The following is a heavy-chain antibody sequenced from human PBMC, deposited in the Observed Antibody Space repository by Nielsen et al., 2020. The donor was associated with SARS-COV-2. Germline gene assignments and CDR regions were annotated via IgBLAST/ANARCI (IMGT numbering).Heavy chain of an antibody. Sequence: ASVKVSCKASGYTFTGYFIHWVRQAPGQGLEWMGWINPNSGGTNYAQKFQGRVTMTRDTSISTAYMELSRLRSDDTAVYYCAPTRIRDGYNYPFDYWGQGTLVTVSS. CDR3: APTRIRDGYNYPFDY. CDR2: INPNSGGT. D-gene: IGHD5-24*01. J-gene: IGHJ4*02. CDR1: GYTFTGYF. V-gene: IGHV1-2*02.